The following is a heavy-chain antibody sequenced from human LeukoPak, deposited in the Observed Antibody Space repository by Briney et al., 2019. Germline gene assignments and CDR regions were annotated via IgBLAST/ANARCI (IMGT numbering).Heavy chain of an antibody. D-gene: IGHD4-17*01. CDR1: GGSISSGDYY. V-gene: IGHV4-30-4*01. J-gene: IGHJ3*02. Sequence: PSQTLSLTCTVSGGSISSGDYYWSWIRQPPGKGLEWIGYIYYSGSTYYNPSLKSRVTISVDTSKNQFSLKLSSVTAADTAVYYCARGRATVTVDAFDIWGQGTMVTVSS. CDR3: ARGRATVTVDAFDI. CDR2: IYYSGST.